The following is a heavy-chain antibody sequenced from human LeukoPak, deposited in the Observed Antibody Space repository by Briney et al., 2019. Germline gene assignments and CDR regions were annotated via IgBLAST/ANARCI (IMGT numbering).Heavy chain of an antibody. CDR1: GFTFSSYG. CDR3: ARESGKFDY. Sequence: GGSLRLSCAASGFTFSSYGMHWVRQAPGKGLEWVAVISYDGSNKYYADSVKGRFSISRDNSKNSLFLEMSSLRTEDTAMYYCARESGKFDYWGQGTLVAVSS. J-gene: IGHJ4*02. V-gene: IGHV3-30*03. CDR2: ISYDGSNK.